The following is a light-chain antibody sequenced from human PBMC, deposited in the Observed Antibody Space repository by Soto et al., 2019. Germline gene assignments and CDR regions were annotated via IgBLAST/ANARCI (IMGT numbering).Light chain of an antibody. CDR3: QQFNNYPRT. CDR1: QGISNY. Sequence: RVTITCRASQGISNYLAWYQQKPGRAPKLLIYTASTLHSGVPSRFSGSGSGTEFTLTISSLQPEDFATYYCQQFNNYPRTFGQGTKVDIK. V-gene: IGKV1-9*01. J-gene: IGKJ2*01. CDR2: TAS.